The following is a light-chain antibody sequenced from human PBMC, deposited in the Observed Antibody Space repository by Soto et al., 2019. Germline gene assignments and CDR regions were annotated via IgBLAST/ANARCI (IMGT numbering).Light chain of an antibody. CDR1: QSVGNNF. V-gene: IGKV3-20*01. CDR2: AAS. Sequence: IVLTQSPGTLSLSPGERATLSCRASQSVGNNFLAWYQQKRGQAPRILIYAASNRASGIPDRFSGSGSGSDFTLTISRLEPEDFAVYHCQQYGSPPWAFGQGTRVEI. CDR3: QQYGSPPWA. J-gene: IGKJ1*01.